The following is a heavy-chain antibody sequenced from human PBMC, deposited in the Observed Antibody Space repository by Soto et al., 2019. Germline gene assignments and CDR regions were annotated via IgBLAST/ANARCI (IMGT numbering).Heavy chain of an antibody. V-gene: IGHV1-69*01. J-gene: IGHJ4*02. CDR2: IIPIFGTA. D-gene: IGHD3-22*01. CDR1: GGTFSGYA. CDR3: ARGSYDSSGYYYDY. Sequence: QVQLVQSGAEVKKPGSSVKVSCKASGGTFSGYAISWVRQAPGQGLEWMGGIIPIFGTANYAQKFQGRVTITADESTSTAYMELSSLRSEDTAVYYCARGSYDSSGYYYDYWGQGTLVTVSS.